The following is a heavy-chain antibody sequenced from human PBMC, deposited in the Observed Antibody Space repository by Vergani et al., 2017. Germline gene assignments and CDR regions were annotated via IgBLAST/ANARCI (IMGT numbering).Heavy chain of an antibody. V-gene: IGHV4-59*01. J-gene: IGHJ6*02. CDR3: AVLRFFEYRYYGMDV. D-gene: IGHD3-3*01. CDR2: IYYSGST. CDR1: GGSLSSYY. Sequence: QLQLQESGPGLVKPSETLSLTCTVSGGSLSSYYWSWIRQPPGKGLEWIGYIYYSGSTNYNPSPKSRVTISVDTSKNQFSLKLSSVTAADTAVYYCAVLRFFEYRYYGMDVWGQGTTVTVSS.